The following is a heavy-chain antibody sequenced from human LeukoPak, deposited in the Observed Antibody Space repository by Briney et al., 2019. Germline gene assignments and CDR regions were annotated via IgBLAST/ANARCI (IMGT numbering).Heavy chain of an antibody. CDR3: AREGGDYYDSSGIDY. V-gene: IGHV4-30-4*01. CDR1: GGSISSGDYY. CDR2: IYYSGST. J-gene: IGHJ4*02. Sequence: TSETLSLTCTVSGGSISSGDYYWSWIRQPPGKGLEWIGYIYYSGSTYYNPSLKSRVTISVDTSKNQFSLKLSSVTAADTAVYYCAREGGDYYDSSGIDYWGQGTLVTVSS. D-gene: IGHD3-22*01.